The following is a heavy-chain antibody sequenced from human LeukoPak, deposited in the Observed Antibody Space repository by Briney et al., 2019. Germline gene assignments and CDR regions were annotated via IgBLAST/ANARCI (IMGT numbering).Heavy chain of an antibody. J-gene: IGHJ5*02. Sequence: SGGSLRLSCAASGFTFSSFGMHWVRQAPGKGLEWVAFIRYDGSNKYYADSVKGRFTISRDNSKNTLYLQMNSLRAEDTAVYYCARDGRRGELGVPAAMGGWFDPWGQGTLVTVSS. D-gene: IGHD2-2*01. CDR3: ARDGRRGELGVPAAMGGWFDP. CDR1: GFTFSSFG. CDR2: IRYDGSNK. V-gene: IGHV3-30*02.